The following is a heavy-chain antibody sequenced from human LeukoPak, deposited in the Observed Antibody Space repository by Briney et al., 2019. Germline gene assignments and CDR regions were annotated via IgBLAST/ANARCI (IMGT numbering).Heavy chain of an antibody. J-gene: IGHJ4*02. D-gene: IGHD6-19*01. CDR2: VTTGRGET. CDR3: ARGGKQWRGGNYFDS. CDR1: GYTFTDYA. Sequence: ASVKVSCKASGYTFTDYALHWVRQAPGQSLEWMGWVTTGRGETRYSQEFQRRITFTRDTSASTVYMDLSDLRSEDTAVYYCARGGKQWRGGNYFDSWGQGTLVAVSS. V-gene: IGHV1-3*03.